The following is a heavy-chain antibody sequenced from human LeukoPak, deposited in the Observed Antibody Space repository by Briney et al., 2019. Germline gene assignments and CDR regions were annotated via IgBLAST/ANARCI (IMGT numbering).Heavy chain of an antibody. CDR1: GDSFSSYY. CDR2: IYHSGNT. J-gene: IGHJ4*02. Sequence: SETLSLTCTVSGDSFSSYYWSWIRQPPGKGLEWIGYIYHSGNTNYSPSLKSRVTISVDTSKNQFSLKLSSVTAADTAVYYCARGWGSSWYYFDYWGQGTLVTVSS. D-gene: IGHD6-13*01. CDR3: ARGWGSSWYYFDY. V-gene: IGHV4-59*01.